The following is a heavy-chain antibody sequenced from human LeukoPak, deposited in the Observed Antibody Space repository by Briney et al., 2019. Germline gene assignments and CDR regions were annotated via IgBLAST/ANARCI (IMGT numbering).Heavy chain of an antibody. CDR3: ARNDAFDI. J-gene: IGHJ3*02. CDR1: GGSISSYY. V-gene: IGHV4-59*01. CDR2: IYYSGST. Sequence: SETLSLTCAVYGGSISSYYWSWIRQPPGKGLEWIGYIYYSGSTNYNPSLKSRVTISVDTSKNQFSLKLSSVTAADTAVYYCARNDAFDIWGQGTMVTVSS.